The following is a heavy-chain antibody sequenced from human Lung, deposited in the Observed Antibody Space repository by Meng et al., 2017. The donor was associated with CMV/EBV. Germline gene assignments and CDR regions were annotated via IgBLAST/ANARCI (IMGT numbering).Heavy chain of an antibody. V-gene: IGHV3-21*01. D-gene: IGHD2-2*01. Sequence: GESXKISCAASGFSFSSYSMNWVRLAPGKGLEWVASISSDSAYIFYADSVKGRFTISRDNAKNSLYLQMNSLRAEDTALYYCARDPHKRDIVVDPVVWGQGTTVTFSS. CDR1: GFSFSSYS. J-gene: IGHJ6*02. CDR2: ISSDSAYI. CDR3: ARDPHKRDIVVDPVV.